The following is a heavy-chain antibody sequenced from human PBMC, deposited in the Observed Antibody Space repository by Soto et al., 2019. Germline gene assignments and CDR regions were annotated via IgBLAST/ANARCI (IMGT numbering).Heavy chain of an antibody. Sequence: QLQLQESGPGLVKPSETLSLTCIVSGGSISRTTDYWGWIRQPPGKGLEWIGNISYSGNTYYSPSPQRRVTISVDMSKNQFSLKLTSATAADTAVYYCARRVTRPERFDYWGQGALVTVSS. CDR2: ISYSGNT. J-gene: IGHJ4*02. V-gene: IGHV4-39*01. D-gene: IGHD4-4*01. CDR1: GGSISRTTDY. CDR3: ARRVTRPERFDY.